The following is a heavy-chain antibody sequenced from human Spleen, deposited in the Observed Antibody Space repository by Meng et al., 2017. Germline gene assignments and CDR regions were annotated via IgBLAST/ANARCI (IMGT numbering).Heavy chain of an antibody. Sequence: EVQLVESGGGLVKPGGSLRLSWAGSGFTFSTYNMHWVRQAPGKGLEWVSSIRGSSTHIYYADSVKGRFTISRDNAKNSLYLQMNSLRAEDTALYYCARDRKDYWSGSGFDSWGQGTLVTVSS. J-gene: IGHJ4*02. CDR3: ARDRKDYWSGSGFDS. CDR2: IRGSSTHI. D-gene: IGHD3-3*01. V-gene: IGHV3-21*01. CDR1: GFTFSTYN.